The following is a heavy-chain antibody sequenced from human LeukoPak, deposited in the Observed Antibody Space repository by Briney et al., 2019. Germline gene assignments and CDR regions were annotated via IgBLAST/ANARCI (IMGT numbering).Heavy chain of an antibody. J-gene: IGHJ6*03. Sequence: PSETLSLTCTVSGGSISSYYWSWIRQPAGKGLEWIGRIYTSGSTNYNPSLKSRVTMSVDTSKNQFSLKLSSVTAADTAVYYCASSRGYSYGYYYYYYMDVWGKGTTVTVSS. D-gene: IGHD5-18*01. CDR1: GGSISSYY. CDR2: IYTSGST. V-gene: IGHV4-4*07. CDR3: ASSRGYSYGYYYYYYMDV.